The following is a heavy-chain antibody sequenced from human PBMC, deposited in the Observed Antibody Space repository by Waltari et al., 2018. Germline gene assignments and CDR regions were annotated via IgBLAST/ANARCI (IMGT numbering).Heavy chain of an antibody. Sequence: EVQLVQSGVEVRKSGESLQISCTASGYTFSDYWIGWLRQLPGKGLDWMGLIYGGGSDTRYNPSFQGQVTISVDRSTSTAYLQWSALQASDSATYYCARQKKIRKVGWFDPWGQGTLVSVSS. CDR1: GYTFSDYW. CDR3: ARQKKIRKVGWFDP. CDR2: IYGGGSDT. V-gene: IGHV5-51*01. D-gene: IGHD3-16*01. J-gene: IGHJ5*02.